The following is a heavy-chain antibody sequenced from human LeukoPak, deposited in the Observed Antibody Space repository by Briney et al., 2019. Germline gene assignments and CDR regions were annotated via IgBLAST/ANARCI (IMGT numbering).Heavy chain of an antibody. Sequence: SGGSLRLSCAASGFTLSNFAMHWVRQATGKGLEWVSAIGTAGDTYYLGSVKGRFTISRENAKNSLYLQMNSLRAEDTAVYYCARQMTPHGNFDYWGQGTLVTVSS. J-gene: IGHJ4*02. CDR1: GFTLSNFA. D-gene: IGHD1-26*01. CDR2: IGTAGDT. V-gene: IGHV3-13*01. CDR3: ARQMTPHGNFDY.